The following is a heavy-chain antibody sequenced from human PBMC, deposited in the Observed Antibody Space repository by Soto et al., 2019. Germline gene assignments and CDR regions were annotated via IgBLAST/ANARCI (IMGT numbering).Heavy chain of an antibody. CDR2: IIPIFGTA. CDR3: ARGDLHYDFWSGYSTYYYGMDV. J-gene: IGHJ6*02. CDR1: GGTFSSYA. V-gene: IGHV1-69*01. D-gene: IGHD3-3*01. Sequence: QVQLVQSGAEVQKPGSSVKVSCKASGGTFSSYAISWVRQAPGQGLEWMGGIIPIFGTANYAQKFQGRVTITADESTSTAYMELSSLRSEDTAVYYCARGDLHYDFWSGYSTYYYGMDVWGQGTTVTVSS.